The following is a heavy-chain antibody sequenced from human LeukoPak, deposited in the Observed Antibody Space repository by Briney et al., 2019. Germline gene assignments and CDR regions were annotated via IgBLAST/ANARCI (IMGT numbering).Heavy chain of an antibody. CDR1: GYTFTSYY. CDR2: INPSGGST. J-gene: IGHJ4*02. D-gene: IGHD6-13*01. V-gene: IGHV1-46*01. CDR3: ARDGHSSSWYEAKNILDY. Sequence: ASVKVSCKASGYTFTSYYMHWVRQAPGQGLEWMGIINPSGGSTSYPQKFQGRVTMTRDTSTSTVYMELSSLRSEDTAVYYCARDGHSSSWYEAKNILDYWGQGTLVTVSS.